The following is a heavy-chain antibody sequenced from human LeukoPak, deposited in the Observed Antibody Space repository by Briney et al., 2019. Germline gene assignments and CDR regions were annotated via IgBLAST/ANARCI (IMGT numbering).Heavy chain of an antibody. CDR1: GGSISSYY. D-gene: IGHD5-12*01. CDR3: ARGDTVATGLYDY. CDR2: IYTTGGT. J-gene: IGHJ4*02. Sequence: SETLSLTCTVSGGSISSYYWSWIRQPAGKGLEWIGRIYTTGGTDYNPSLRSRVTISIDKSKNQFSLKLSSVTAADTAVYYCARGDTVATGLYDYWGQGTLVTVSS. V-gene: IGHV4-4*07.